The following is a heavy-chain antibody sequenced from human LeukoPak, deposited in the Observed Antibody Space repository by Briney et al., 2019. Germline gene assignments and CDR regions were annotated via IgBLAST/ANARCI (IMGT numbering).Heavy chain of an antibody. CDR1: GYTFTGYY. CDR3: AKKEGYFDWRNYYYGMDV. Sequence: ASVTVSCTASGYTFTGYYMHWVRQAPGQGLEWMGWINPNSGGTNYAQKFQGRVTMTRDTSISTAYMELSRLRSDDTAVYYCAKKEGYFDWRNYYYGMDVWGQGTTVTVSS. J-gene: IGHJ6*02. D-gene: IGHD3-9*01. V-gene: IGHV1-2*02. CDR2: INPNSGGT.